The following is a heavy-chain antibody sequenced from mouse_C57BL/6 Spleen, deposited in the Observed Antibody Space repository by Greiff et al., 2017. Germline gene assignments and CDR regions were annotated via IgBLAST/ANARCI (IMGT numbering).Heavy chain of an antibody. CDR3: ARRAAYYSPYYCGY. CDR1: GYTFTDYY. D-gene: IGHD2-12*01. V-gene: IGHV1-77*01. Sequence: VQLQQSGAELVKPGASVKISCKASGYTFTDYYINWVKQRPGQGLAWIGKIGPGSGSTYYNEKFKGKATLTADKSSSTAYMQLSSLTSEDSAVYCCARRAAYYSPYYCGYWGQGTTLTVSS. CDR2: IGPGSGST. J-gene: IGHJ2*01.